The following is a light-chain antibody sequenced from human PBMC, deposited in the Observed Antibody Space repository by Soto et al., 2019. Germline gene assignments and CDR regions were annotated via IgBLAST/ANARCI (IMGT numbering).Light chain of an antibody. CDR2: KIS. CDR3: MQGTHWPWT. CDR1: ESLLYRDGSTY. Sequence: DVVMTQSPLSLPVTLGQPASISCRSSESLLYRDGSTYLNWFHQRPGQSPRRLIYKISNRDSGVPERFSGSGSGTDFTLKISRVEAEDVGVYYCMQGTHWPWTFVQGTKVEIK. J-gene: IGKJ1*01. V-gene: IGKV2-30*01.